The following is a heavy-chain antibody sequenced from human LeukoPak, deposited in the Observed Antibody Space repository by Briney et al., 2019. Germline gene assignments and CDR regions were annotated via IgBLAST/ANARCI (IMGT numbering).Heavy chain of an antibody. Sequence: GGSLRLSCAASGFMFSSNWMSWVRLAPGKGLEWVANIKEDGTETYYVDSVKGRFTISRDNAKNSLYLQMNSLRVEDTAVYYCAKEGRGLQTYWGQGTLVTVSS. CDR3: AKEGRGLQTY. J-gene: IGHJ4*02. CDR1: GFMFSSNW. CDR2: IKEDGTET. V-gene: IGHV3-7*03. D-gene: IGHD5-24*01.